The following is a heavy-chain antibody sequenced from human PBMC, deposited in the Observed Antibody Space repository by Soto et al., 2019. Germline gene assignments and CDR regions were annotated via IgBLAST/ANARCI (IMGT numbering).Heavy chain of an antibody. CDR2: ISGSGGST. D-gene: IGHD1-26*01. J-gene: IGHJ4*02. V-gene: IGHV3-23*01. Sequence: VQLQESGPGLVKPSETLSLTCTVSGGSISSYYWSWIRQPPGKGLKWVSAISGSGGSTYYADSVKGRFTISRDNSKNTLYLEMNSLRAEDTAVYYCAKRETASRAFDCWGQGTLVTVSS. CDR3: AKRETASRAFDC. CDR1: GGSISSYY.